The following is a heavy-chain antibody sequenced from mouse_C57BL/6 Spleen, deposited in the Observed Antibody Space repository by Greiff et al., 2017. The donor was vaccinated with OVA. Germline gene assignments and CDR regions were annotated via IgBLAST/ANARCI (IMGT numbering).Heavy chain of an antibody. CDR3: ARPSGFYGSSYAMDY. J-gene: IGHJ4*01. CDR1: GYSFTDYN. V-gene: IGHV1-39*01. D-gene: IGHD1-1*01. CDR2: INPNYGTT. Sequence: EVQRVESGPELVKPGASVKISCKASGYSFTDYNMNWVKQSNGKSLEWIGVINPNYGTTSYNQKFKGKATLTVDQSSSTAYMQLNSLTSEDSAVYYCARPSGFYGSSYAMDYWGQGTSVTVSS.